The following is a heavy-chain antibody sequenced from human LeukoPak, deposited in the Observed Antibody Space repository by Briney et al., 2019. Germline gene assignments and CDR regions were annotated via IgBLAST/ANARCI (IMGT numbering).Heavy chain of an antibody. Sequence: SETLSLTCTVSGGSISGSYWSWIRQPPRRGLEWIGHIYYSGRTNYNPSLNSRVTMSVDTSENQFSLKLSSVTAEDTAVYYCARDGAAGSWAWFDPWGQGTLVTVSS. D-gene: IGHD6-13*01. CDR2: IYYSGRT. CDR3: ARDGAAGSWAWFDP. V-gene: IGHV4-59*01. CDR1: GGSISGSY. J-gene: IGHJ5*02.